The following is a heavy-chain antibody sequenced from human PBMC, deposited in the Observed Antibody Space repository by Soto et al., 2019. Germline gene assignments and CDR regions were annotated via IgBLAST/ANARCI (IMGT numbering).Heavy chain of an antibody. Sequence: SETLSLTCTVSGGSISSSSYYWGWIRQPPGKGLEWIGSIYYSGSTYYNPSLKSRVTISVDTSKNQFSLKLSTVTAADTAVYYCARRLDGDYGYYYYYMDVWGKGTTVTVSS. CDR3: ARRLDGDYGYYYYYMDV. CDR2: IYYSGST. CDR1: GGSISSSSYY. V-gene: IGHV4-39*01. D-gene: IGHD4-17*01. J-gene: IGHJ6*03.